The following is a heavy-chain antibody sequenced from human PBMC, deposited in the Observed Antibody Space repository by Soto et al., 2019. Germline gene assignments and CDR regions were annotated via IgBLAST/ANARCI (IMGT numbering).Heavy chain of an antibody. CDR1: GFTFSSYA. J-gene: IGHJ4*02. CDR3: AKGGAKTGDPDY. D-gene: IGHD7-27*01. Sequence: LSLTCAASGFTFSSYAMSWVRQAPGKGLEWVSAISGSGGSTYYADSVKGRFTISRDNSKNTLYLQMNSLRAEDTSVNYCAKGGAKTGDPDYWGQGTLVTVSS. V-gene: IGHV3-23*01. CDR2: ISGSGGST.